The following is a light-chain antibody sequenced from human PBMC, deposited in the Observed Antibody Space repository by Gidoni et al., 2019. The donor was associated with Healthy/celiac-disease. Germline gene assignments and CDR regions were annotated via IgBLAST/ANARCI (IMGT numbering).Light chain of an antibody. CDR1: SLRSYY. J-gene: IGLJ1*01. CDR2: GKN. V-gene: IGLV3-19*01. Sequence: LGQTVRITCQGDSLRSYYASWYQQKPGQAPVLVIYGKNNRPSGIPDRFSGSSSGNTASLTITGAQAEDEADYYCNSRDSSGNHHYVFGTGTKVTVL. CDR3: NSRDSSGNHHYV.